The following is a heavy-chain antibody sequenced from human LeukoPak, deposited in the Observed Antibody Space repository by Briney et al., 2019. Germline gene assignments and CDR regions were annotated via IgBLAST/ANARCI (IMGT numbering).Heavy chain of an antibody. CDR3: ARDPGGSRTFDY. Sequence: GGSLRLSCAASGFTFSNYAMNWVRQAPGKGLEWVSSILNSGQYQYYANSVKGRFTISRDNAKNSLFLQMDSLRVEDTAVYYCARDPGGSRTFDYWGQGTLVAVSS. CDR2: ILNSGQYQ. J-gene: IGHJ4*02. V-gene: IGHV3-21*01. CDR1: GFTFSNYA. D-gene: IGHD1-26*01.